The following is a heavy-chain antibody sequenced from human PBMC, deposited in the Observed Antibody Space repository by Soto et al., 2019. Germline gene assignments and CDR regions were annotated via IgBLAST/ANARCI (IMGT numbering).Heavy chain of an antibody. CDR2: IYYSGST. CDR1: GGSISSGDYY. J-gene: IGHJ4*02. CDR3: ASAAIFSYYFDY. D-gene: IGHD2-2*01. V-gene: IGHV4-30-4*01. Sequence: SETLSLTCTVSGGSISSGDYYWSWIRQPPGKGLEWIGYIYYSGSTYYNPSLKSRVTISVDTSKNQFSLKLSSVTAADTAVYYCASAAIFSYYFDYWGQGTLVTVSS.